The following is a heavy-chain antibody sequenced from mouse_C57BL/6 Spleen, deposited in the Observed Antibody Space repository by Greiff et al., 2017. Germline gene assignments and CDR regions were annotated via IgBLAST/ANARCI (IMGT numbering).Heavy chain of an antibody. V-gene: IGHV1-61*01. Sequence: QVQLQQPGAELVRPGSSVKLSCKASGYTFTSYWMDWVKQRPGQGLEWIGNIYPSDSETHYNQKFKDKATLTVDKSSSTAYMQLSSLTSEDSAVYYCARLLRGNDYWGQGTTLTVSS. J-gene: IGHJ2*01. D-gene: IGHD2-1*01. CDR2: IYPSDSET. CDR1: GYTFTSYW. CDR3: ARLLRGNDY.